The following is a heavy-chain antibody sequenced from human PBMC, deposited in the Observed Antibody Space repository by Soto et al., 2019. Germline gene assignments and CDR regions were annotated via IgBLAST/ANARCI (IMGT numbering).Heavy chain of an antibody. V-gene: IGHV4-39*01. CDR2: IYYSGST. Sequence: PSETLSLTCTVSGGSISSSSYYWCWIRQPPGKGLEWIGSIYYSGSTYYNPSLKSRVTISVDTSKNQFSLKLSSVTAADTAVYYCARNLDSSSSLGYYYYYYGMDVWGQGTTVTV. CDR3: ARNLDSSSSLGYYYYYYGMDV. D-gene: IGHD6-6*01. CDR1: GGSISSSSYY. J-gene: IGHJ6*02.